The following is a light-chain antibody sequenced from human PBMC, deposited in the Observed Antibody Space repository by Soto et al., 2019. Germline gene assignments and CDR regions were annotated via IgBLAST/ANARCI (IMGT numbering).Light chain of an antibody. CDR2: AAS. V-gene: IGKV1-39*01. Sequence: TQSPGTLSLSPGERDSLSFRASQSVNIRNYLNWYQQRPGKAPNLLVYAASNLRSGVPSRFSGSGSGTDFTLTISGLQPEDFATYYCQQLHSTSSYTFGQGTKVDIK. CDR1: QSVNIRNY. J-gene: IGKJ2*01. CDR3: QQLHSTSSYT.